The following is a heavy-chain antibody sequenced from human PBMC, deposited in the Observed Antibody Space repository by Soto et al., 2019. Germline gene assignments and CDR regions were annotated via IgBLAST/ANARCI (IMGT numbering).Heavy chain of an antibody. CDR2: ISGSGGTT. V-gene: IGHV3-23*01. CDR3: AKTANGWFRAFDI. Sequence: TASGFTFSSYAMSWVRQAPGKGLEWVSAISGSGGTTYYADSVKGRFTFSRDNSKNTLYLQMNSLRAEDTAVYYCAKTANGWFRAFDIWGQGTMVTVSS. D-gene: IGHD6-19*01. CDR1: GFTFSSYA. J-gene: IGHJ3*02.